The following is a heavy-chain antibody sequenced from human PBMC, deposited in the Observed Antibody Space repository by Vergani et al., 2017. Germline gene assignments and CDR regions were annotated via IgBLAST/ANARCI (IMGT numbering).Heavy chain of an antibody. CDR2: ISAYSGET. J-gene: IGHJ6*02. Sequence: QAQLVQSGAEVKKPGASVRVSCKASRYPFSRYGISWVRQAPGQGLEWMGWISAYSGETRYARSLQGRVTMTTDASTNTAYMSLRRLGSDDTAIYYCSRGGFYXSRNAFKFYGLGVWGQGTTVTVTS. V-gene: IGHV1-18*01. CDR3: SRGGFYXSRNAFKFYGLGV. D-gene: IGHD3-16*01. CDR1: RYPFSRYG.